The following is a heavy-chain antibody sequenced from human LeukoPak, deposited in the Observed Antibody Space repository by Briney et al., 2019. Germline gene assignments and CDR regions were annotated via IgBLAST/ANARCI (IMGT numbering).Heavy chain of an antibody. V-gene: IGHV1-46*01. J-gene: IGHJ4*02. D-gene: IGHD1-26*01. Sequence: ASVKLSCKASGYTFTSYYMHWVRQAPGQGLEGMGIINPSGGSTSYAEKFQGRVTMTRDKSKSTVYMEMSSLRSEDTAVYYCARGAGYSEYYFDYWGQGPLVTVSS. CDR2: INPSGGST. CDR1: GYTFTSYY. CDR3: ARGAGYSEYYFDY.